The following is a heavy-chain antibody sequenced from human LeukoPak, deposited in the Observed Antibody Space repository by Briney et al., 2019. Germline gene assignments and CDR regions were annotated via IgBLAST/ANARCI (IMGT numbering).Heavy chain of an antibody. J-gene: IGHJ4*02. CDR2: IWYDGSNK. Sequence: PGRSLRLSCAASGFSFGGYGMHWVRQAPGKGLEWVAVIWYDGSNKYYADSVKGRFTISRDNSKSTLYLQMNSLRVEDTAVYYCARAYYDSSGHYEYYFDYWGRGTLVTVAS. V-gene: IGHV3-33*08. CDR3: ARAYYDSSGHYEYYFDY. D-gene: IGHD3-22*01. CDR1: GFSFGGYG.